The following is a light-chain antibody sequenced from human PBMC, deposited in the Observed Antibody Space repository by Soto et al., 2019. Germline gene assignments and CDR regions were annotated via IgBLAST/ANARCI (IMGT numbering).Light chain of an antibody. CDR2: GAS. Sequence: EIVMTQSPATLSVSPWESATLSCRASQSISSNLAWYQQKPGQAPRLLIYGASTRATGIPARFSGSGSGTEFTLTISSLQSEDFAVYYCQQYNNWPPVTFGQGTKVDIK. J-gene: IGKJ1*01. V-gene: IGKV3-15*01. CDR1: QSISSN. CDR3: QQYNNWPPVT.